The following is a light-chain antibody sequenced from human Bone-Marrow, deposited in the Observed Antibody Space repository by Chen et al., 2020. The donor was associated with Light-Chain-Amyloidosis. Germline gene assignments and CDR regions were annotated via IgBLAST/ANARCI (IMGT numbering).Light chain of an antibody. CDR2: ATS. Sequence: DIQLTQSPSFLSASVGERVTITCRSSQDISSYLAWYQQKPGKPPKLLIYATSALQSGVPSRFSGSRSGTEFTLTISSLQPEDFATYYCQQLNSYPLIYIFGPGTKVDIK. V-gene: IGKV1-9*01. CDR1: QDISSY. J-gene: IGKJ3*01. CDR3: QQLNSYPLIYI.